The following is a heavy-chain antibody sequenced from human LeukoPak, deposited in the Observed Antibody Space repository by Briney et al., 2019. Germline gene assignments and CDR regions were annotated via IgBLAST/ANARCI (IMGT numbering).Heavy chain of an antibody. V-gene: IGHV3-30*18. CDR3: AQGGSEIYYYYHGMDV. CDR1: GSTFNRFA. CDR2: MSYDGSDK. Sequence: GGSLRLSCAASGSTFNRFAMHWVRQAPGKGLEWVAVMSYDGSDKYYADSVKGRFTISRDNSKNTLYLQMNSLRVEDTAVFYCAQGGSEIYYYYHGMDVWGQGTTVTVSS. J-gene: IGHJ6*02. D-gene: IGHD3-10*01.